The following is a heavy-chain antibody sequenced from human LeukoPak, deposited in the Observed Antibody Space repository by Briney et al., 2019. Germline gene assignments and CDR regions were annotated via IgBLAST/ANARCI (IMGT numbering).Heavy chain of an antibody. D-gene: IGHD3/OR15-3a*01. CDR1: GLTFSSYW. CDR2: INSDGSST. Sequence: PGGSLRLSCAASGLTFSSYWMHWVRQAPGKGLVWVSRINSDGSSTSYADSVKGRFTISRDNAKNTLYLQMNSLRGEDTAVYYCARDMLFGESVYNWFDPWGQGTLVTVSS. V-gene: IGHV3-74*01. CDR3: ARDMLFGESVYNWFDP. J-gene: IGHJ5*02.